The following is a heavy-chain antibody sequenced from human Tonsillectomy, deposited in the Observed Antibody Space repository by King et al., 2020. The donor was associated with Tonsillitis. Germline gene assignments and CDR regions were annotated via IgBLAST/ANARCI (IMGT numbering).Heavy chain of an antibody. CDR1: GGSISSYY. V-gene: IGHV4-59*01. Sequence: VQLQESGPGLVKPSETLSLTCTVSGGSISSYYWSWIRQPPGKGLEWIGYIYYSGSTNYNPSLKSRVTISVDTSKNQFSLKLSSVTAADTAMYYCARDPYYASGNYFDYWGQGTLVTVSS. CDR3: ARDPYYASGNYFDY. CDR2: IYYSGST. D-gene: IGHD3-10*01. J-gene: IGHJ4*02.